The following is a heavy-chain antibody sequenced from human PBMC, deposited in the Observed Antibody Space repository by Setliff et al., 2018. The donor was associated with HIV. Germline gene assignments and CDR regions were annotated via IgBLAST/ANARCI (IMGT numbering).Heavy chain of an antibody. CDR2: IIPSGTT. V-gene: IGHV4-30-2*01. CDR1: GDSVTSKSYS. J-gene: IGHJ4*02. D-gene: IGHD3-10*01. Sequence: LSLTCDVSGDSVTSKSYSWTWIRQPPGKGLEWMGYIIPSGTTYYSPSLKSRLTISIDKSMNHFSLTLSSVTVADTAVYYCATVPPSGTYLDYWGPGMQVTVSS. CDR3: ATVPPSGTYLDY.